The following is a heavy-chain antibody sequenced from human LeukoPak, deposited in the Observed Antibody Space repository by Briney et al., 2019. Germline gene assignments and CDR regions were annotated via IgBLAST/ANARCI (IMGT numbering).Heavy chain of an antibody. CDR3: AKDKYQGYDILTGYYPFDY. D-gene: IGHD3-9*01. J-gene: IGHJ4*02. CDR2: ISGSGGST. CDR1: GFTFSSYG. V-gene: IGHV3-23*01. Sequence: PGGSLRLSCAASGFTFSSYGMSWVRQAPGKGLEWVSAISGSGGSTYYADSVKGRFTISRDNSKNTLYLQMNSLRAEDTAVYYCAKDKYQGYDILTGYYPFDYWGQGTLVTVSS.